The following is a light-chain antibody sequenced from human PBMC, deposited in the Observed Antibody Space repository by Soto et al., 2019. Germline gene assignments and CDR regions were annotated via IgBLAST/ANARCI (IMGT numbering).Light chain of an antibody. CDR3: QQGYSTPRT. CDR1: QSISNY. Sequence: DLQMTQSPSSLSASVGDRVSITCRASQSISNYLNWYQQKPGKAPKLLIYAASSLQSGVPSRFSGSGSGTDFTLTISSLQPEDFATYFCQQGYSTPRTFGQGTKVDIK. V-gene: IGKV1-39*01. J-gene: IGKJ1*01. CDR2: AAS.